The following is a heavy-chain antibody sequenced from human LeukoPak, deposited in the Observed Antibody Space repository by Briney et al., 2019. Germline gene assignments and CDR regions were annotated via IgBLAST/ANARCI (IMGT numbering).Heavy chain of an antibody. Sequence: DSVKVFCKASGYTFTGSGWYLSWLRQAPGQGLECVGWIHPNNGATLYAQKFQGRVAMTTDTSISTAYMELSRLRFDDTAFYYCATEGANTYCSDTSCVCDCWGQGTLVTVSS. V-gene: IGHV1-2*02. CDR3: ATEGANTYCSDTSCVCDC. CDR1: GYTFTGSGWY. D-gene: IGHD2-2*01. J-gene: IGHJ4*02. CDR2: IHPNNGAT.